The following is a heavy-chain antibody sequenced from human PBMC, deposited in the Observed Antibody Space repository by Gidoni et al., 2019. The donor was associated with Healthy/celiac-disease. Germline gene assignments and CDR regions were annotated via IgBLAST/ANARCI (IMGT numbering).Heavy chain of an antibody. CDR1: GFTFSSYS. CDR3: ARIYCSSTSCYTIDY. CDR2: ISSSSSYI. J-gene: IGHJ4*02. V-gene: IGHV3-21*01. D-gene: IGHD2-2*02. Sequence: EVQLVESGGGLVKPVGSLRPSCAASGFTFSSYSMNWVRQAPGKGLEWVSSISSSSSYIYYADSVKGRFTISRDNAKNSLYLQMNSLRAEDTAVYYCARIYCSSTSCYTIDYWGQGTLVTVSS.